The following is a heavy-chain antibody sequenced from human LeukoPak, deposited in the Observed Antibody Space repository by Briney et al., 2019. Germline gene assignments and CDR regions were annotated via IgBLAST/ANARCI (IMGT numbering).Heavy chain of an antibody. CDR3: AGGSSSWYGNYYYYMDV. CDR2: IYSGGST. V-gene: IGHV3-53*01. D-gene: IGHD6-13*01. Sequence: GGSLRLSCAASGFTVSSNYMSWVRQAPGKGLEWVSVIYSGGSTYYADSVKGRFTISRDNSKNTLYLQMNSLRAEDTAVYYCAGGSSSWYGNYYYYMDVWGKGTTVTVSS. J-gene: IGHJ6*03. CDR1: GFTVSSNY.